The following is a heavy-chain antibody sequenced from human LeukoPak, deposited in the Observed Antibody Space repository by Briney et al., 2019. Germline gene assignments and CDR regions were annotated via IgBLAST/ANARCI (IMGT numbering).Heavy chain of an antibody. J-gene: IGHJ4*02. V-gene: IGHV4-4*02. Sequence: PSETLSLTCGVSGGSISNTNWWTWVRQPPGKGLEWIGEVNLQGSTNYNPSLKSRVAISVDKSENHISLKLTSVTAADTAVYYCARHRAYSSSSPFDYWGQGTLVTVSS. CDR1: GGSISNTNW. CDR3: ARHRAYSSSSPFDY. D-gene: IGHD6-6*01. CDR2: VNLQGST.